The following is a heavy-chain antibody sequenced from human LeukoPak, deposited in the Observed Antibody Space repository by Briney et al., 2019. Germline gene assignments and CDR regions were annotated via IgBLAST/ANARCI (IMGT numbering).Heavy chain of an antibody. CDR1: GFSFNSYW. J-gene: IGHJ3*02. D-gene: IGHD3-10*01. V-gene: IGHV3-7*03. CDR3: TTDQAIFSLWFGKSPAGAFDI. CDR2: IRQDGSER. Sequence: GGSLRLSCAASGFSFNSYWMSWVRQAPGTGLEWVANIRQDGSERYYADSLKGRFTISRDNAKNSLYLQMNSLKTEDTAVYYCTTDQAIFSLWFGKSPAGAFDIWGQGTMVTVSS.